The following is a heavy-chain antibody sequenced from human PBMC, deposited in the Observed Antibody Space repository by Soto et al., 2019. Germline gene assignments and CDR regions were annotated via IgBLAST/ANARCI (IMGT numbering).Heavy chain of an antibody. CDR2: NYYSGIT. CDR3: ARGSSIAGLYYGMDV. V-gene: IGHV4-31*03. J-gene: IGHJ6*02. Sequence: QVQLQESGPGLVKPSQTLSLTCTVSGGSISSGGYYWTWIRQHPGKVLEWIGYNYYSGITYYNPSLKSRVTISIDTSKNQFSLKLSSVTAADTAVYYCARGSSIAGLYYGMDVWGQGTTVTVSS. CDR1: GGSISSGGYY. D-gene: IGHD6-6*01.